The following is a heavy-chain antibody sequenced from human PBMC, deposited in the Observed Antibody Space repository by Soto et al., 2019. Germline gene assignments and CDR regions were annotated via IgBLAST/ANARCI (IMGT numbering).Heavy chain of an antibody. D-gene: IGHD3-10*01. V-gene: IGHV5-51*01. Sequence: PGQSLKISCKGSGYSFTSYWIGWVRQMPGKGLEWMGIIYPGDSDTRYSPSFQGQVTISADKSISTAYLQWSSLKASDTAMYYCARLRKWFGELFWFDPWGQGTLVTVSS. CDR3: ARLRKWFGELFWFDP. CDR1: GYSFTSYW. CDR2: IYPGDSDT. J-gene: IGHJ5*02.